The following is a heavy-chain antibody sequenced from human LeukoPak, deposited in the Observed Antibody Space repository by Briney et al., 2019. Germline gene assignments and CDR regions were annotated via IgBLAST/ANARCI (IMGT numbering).Heavy chain of an antibody. Sequence: GGSLRLSCAASGFTFSSYSMNWVRQAPGKGLEWVSYISSSSSTIYYADSVKGRFTISRDNAKNSLYLQMNSLRAEDTAVYYCASGPDNSRSGCLRNYYYYMDVWGKGTTVTVSS. CDR1: GFTFSSYS. D-gene: IGHD6-19*01. J-gene: IGHJ6*03. CDR3: ASGPDNSRSGCLRNYYYYMDV. V-gene: IGHV3-48*01. CDR2: ISSSSSTI.